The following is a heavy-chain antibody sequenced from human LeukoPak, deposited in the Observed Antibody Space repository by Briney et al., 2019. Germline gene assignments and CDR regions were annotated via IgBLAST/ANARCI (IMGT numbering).Heavy chain of an antibody. J-gene: IGHJ4*02. CDR3: TKGYYEPFDV. Sequence: SETLSLTCTVSSGFSTHYYWNWIRQPPGKALEWIGCVSDTGRTTYNPSLKSRLTIPVDTSKRQFSLTLTSLTAADTAVYYCTKGYYEPFDVWGQGILVTVSS. D-gene: IGHD3-16*01. CDR1: SGFSTHYY. CDR2: VSDTGRT. V-gene: IGHV4-59*01.